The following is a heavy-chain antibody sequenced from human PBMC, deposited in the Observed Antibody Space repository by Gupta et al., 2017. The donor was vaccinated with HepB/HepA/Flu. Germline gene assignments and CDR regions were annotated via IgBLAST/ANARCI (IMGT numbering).Heavy chain of an antibody. J-gene: IGHJ4*02. CDR2: ILNDGSKN. V-gene: IGHV3-33*01. CDR3: XRDDDLADNNLDY. D-gene: IGHD1/OR15-1a*01. Sequence: QVHLEESGGGVVQPGRSLRLSCAASGFTFSRYGMHWVRQAPGKGLEWVAVILNDGSKNWHADSVKGRFTISRDNTKNTLYLQMNSLRAXDXAVYYCXRDDDLADNNLDYWGQGTLVHVAS. CDR1: GFTFSRYG.